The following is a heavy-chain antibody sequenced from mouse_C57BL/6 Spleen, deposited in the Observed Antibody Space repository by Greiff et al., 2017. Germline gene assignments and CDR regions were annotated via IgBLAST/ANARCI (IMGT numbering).Heavy chain of an antibody. CDR1: GYTFTDYE. J-gene: IGHJ2*01. D-gene: IGHD2-5*01. Sequence: QVQLQQSGAELVRPGASVTLSCKASGYTFTDYEMHWVKQTPVHGLEWIGAIDPETGGTAYNQKFKGKAILTADKSSSTAYMELRSLTSEDSAVYYCTRRPGYSNYFDYWGQGTTLTVSS. CDR2: IDPETGGT. V-gene: IGHV1-15*01. CDR3: TRRPGYSNYFDY.